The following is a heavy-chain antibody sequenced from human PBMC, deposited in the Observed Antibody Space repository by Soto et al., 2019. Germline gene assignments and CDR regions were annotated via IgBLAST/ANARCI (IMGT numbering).Heavy chain of an antibody. D-gene: IGHD5-18*01. CDR3: ACIFSGGYGFGFYYYGMDV. Sequence: SETLYLPCTVSGGSISSSSYYWGWIRQTPGKGLERIGSIYYSWSTFYNPSLKSRVTISLDTSKNQFSLKLSSVTAADTSVYYCACIFSGGYGFGFYYYGMDVWGQGTTVS. J-gene: IGHJ6*02. V-gene: IGHV4-39*01. CDR2: IYYSWST. CDR1: GGSISSSSYY.